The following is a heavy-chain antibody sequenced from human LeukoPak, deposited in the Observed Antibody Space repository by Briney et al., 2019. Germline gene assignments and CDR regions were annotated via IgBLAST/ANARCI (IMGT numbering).Heavy chain of an antibody. CDR3: ARDVKFPSGSYTPHYYYYMDV. CDR2: INPSGGST. J-gene: IGHJ6*03. V-gene: IGHV1-46*01. D-gene: IGHD1-26*01. Sequence: ASVKVSCKASGYTFTSYYMHWVRQAPGQGLEWMGIINPSGGSTSYARKFQGRVTMTRDTSISTAYMELSRLRSDDTAVYYCARDVKFPSGSYTPHYYYYMDVWGKGTTVTISS. CDR1: GYTFTSYY.